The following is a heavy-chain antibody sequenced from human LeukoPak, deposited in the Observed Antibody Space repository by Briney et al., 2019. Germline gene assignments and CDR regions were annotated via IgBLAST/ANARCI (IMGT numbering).Heavy chain of an antibody. CDR2: IYSGGDP. J-gene: IGHJ6*03. CDR1: GFTVSSNS. D-gene: IGHD2-2*01. CDR3: TRVTEYQLPFYYYYMDV. V-gene: IGHV3-66*02. Sequence: GGSLRLSCAASGFTVSSNSMSWVRQAPGKGLEWVSLIYSGGDPYYADSVKGRFTISRDNSKNTLYLQMNSLRAEDTAVYYCTRVTEYQLPFYYYYMDVWGKGTTVTVSS.